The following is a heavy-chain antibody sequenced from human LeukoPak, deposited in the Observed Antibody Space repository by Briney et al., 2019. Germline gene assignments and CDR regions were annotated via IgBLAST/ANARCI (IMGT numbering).Heavy chain of an antibody. D-gene: IGHD2-15*01. CDR2: IYTRGST. V-gene: IGHV4-4*07. Sequence: SETLSLTCIVSGDSMRSYYWSWIRQPAGKGLEWIGRIYTRGSTNYNPSLRSRVTMSVDTSKNQFSLKLSSVTAADTAVYYCARGRYCSADICSGGDAFDIWGQGTMVSVSS. CDR3: ARGRYCSADICSGGDAFDI. CDR1: GDSMRSYY. J-gene: IGHJ3*02.